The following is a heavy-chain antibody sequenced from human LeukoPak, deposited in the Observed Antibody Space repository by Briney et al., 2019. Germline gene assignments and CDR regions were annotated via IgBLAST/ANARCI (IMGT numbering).Heavy chain of an antibody. J-gene: IGHJ6*04. CDR2: INSDGSST. CDR3: AELGITMIGGV. V-gene: IGHV3-74*01. D-gene: IGHD3-10*02. Sequence: PGGSLRLSCAASGFTFADFTMQWVRQAPGKGLEWVSRINSDGSSTSYADSVKGRFTISRDNAKNSLYLQMNSLRAEDTAVYYCAELGITMIGGVWGKGTTVTISS. CDR1: GFTFADFT.